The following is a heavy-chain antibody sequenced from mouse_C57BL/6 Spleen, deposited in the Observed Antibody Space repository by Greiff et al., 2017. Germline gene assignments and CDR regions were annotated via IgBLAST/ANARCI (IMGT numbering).Heavy chain of an antibody. CDR1: GFTFSSYG. CDR3: ARHDGNDVGDFDY. J-gene: IGHJ2*01. CDR2: ISSGGSYT. V-gene: IGHV5-6*01. Sequence: EVHLVESGGDLVKPGGSLKLSCAASGFTFSSYGMSWVRQTPDKRLEWVATISSGGSYTYYPDSVKGRFTISRDNAKNTLYLQMSSLKSEDTAMYYCARHDGNDVGDFDYWGQGTTLTVSS. D-gene: IGHD2-2*01.